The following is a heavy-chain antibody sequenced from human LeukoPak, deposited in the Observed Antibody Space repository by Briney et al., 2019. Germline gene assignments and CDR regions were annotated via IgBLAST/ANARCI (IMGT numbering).Heavy chain of an antibody. D-gene: IGHD2-15*01. Sequence: SETLSLTCTVSGYSISSGYYWGWIRQPPGKGLEWIGSIYHSGSTYYNPSLKSRVTISVDTSKNQFSLKLSSVTAADTAVYYCARDADGGYCSGGSCYLLPGYWGQGTLVTVSS. CDR3: ARDADGGYCSGGSCYLLPGY. J-gene: IGHJ4*02. CDR1: GYSISSGYY. CDR2: IYHSGST. V-gene: IGHV4-38-2*02.